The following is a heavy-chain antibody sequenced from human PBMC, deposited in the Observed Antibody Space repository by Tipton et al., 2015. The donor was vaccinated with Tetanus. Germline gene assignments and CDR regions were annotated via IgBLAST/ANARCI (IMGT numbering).Heavy chain of an antibody. CDR3: AKDLFKVGRVAVAP. D-gene: IGHD1-26*01. CDR2: ISYDGSNK. V-gene: IGHV3-30*18. Sequence: SLRLSCAASGFTFSSYGMHWVRQAPGKGLEWVAVISYDGSNKYYADSVKGRFTISRDNSKNTLYLQMNSLRAEDTAVYYCAKDLFKVGRVAVAPWGQGTLVTVPS. J-gene: IGHJ5*02. CDR1: GFTFSSYG.